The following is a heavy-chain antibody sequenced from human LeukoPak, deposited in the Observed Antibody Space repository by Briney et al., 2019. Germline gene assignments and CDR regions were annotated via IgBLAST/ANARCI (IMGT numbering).Heavy chain of an antibody. Sequence: GGSLRLSFAASGFTFCNYSMSLVRPAPGEGVGWVSPISGSGDSTYYADSVKGRFTIPRDSSMETLYLQMNSLRAEDTATYFCAKRLSFGVAIGDFDYWGQGTLVTVSS. J-gene: IGHJ4*02. D-gene: IGHD3-3*01. CDR2: ISGSGDST. CDR3: AKRLSFGVAIGDFDY. V-gene: IGHV3-23*01. CDR1: GFTFCNYS.